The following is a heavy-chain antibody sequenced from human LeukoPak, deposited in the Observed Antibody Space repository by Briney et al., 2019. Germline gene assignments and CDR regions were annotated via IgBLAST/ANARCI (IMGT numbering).Heavy chain of an antibody. J-gene: IGHJ4*02. D-gene: IGHD3-16*01. Sequence: GGSLRLSCAASGFTFSSYSMNWVRQAPGKGLEWVSYISSSSSTIYYADSVKGQFTISRDNAKNSLYLQMNSLRAEDTAVYYCARTYYVWGNYYFDYWGQGTLVTVSS. CDR3: ARTYYVWGNYYFDY. CDR1: GFTFSSYS. V-gene: IGHV3-48*01. CDR2: ISSSSSTI.